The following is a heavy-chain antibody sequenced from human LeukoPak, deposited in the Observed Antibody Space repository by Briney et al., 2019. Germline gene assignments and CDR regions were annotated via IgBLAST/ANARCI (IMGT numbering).Heavy chain of an antibody. V-gene: IGHV4-34*01. J-gene: IGHJ4*02. Sequence: SETLSLTCAVYGGSFSGYYWSWIRQPPGKGLEWIGEINHSGSTYYNPSLKSRVTISVDRSKNQFSLKLSSVTAADTAVYYCARGTPPHYYGSGSYSSFDYWGQGTLVTVSS. CDR2: INHSGST. D-gene: IGHD3-10*01. CDR3: ARGTPPHYYGSGSYSSFDY. CDR1: GGSFSGYY.